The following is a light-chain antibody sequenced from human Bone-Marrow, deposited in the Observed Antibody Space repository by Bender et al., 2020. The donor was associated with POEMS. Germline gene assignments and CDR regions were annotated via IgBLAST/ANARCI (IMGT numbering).Light chain of an antibody. V-gene: IGLV3-1*01. Sequence: SYELTQPPSVSVSPGQTARITCSGDKLGDKYVSWYQQKAGQSPVLLIYQDYKRPSGIPERFSGSNSGNTATLTISGTQAMDEADYYCQTWHSGTDYYVFGSGSKVTVL. CDR1: KLGDKY. J-gene: IGLJ1*01. CDR3: QTWHSGTDYYV. CDR2: QDY.